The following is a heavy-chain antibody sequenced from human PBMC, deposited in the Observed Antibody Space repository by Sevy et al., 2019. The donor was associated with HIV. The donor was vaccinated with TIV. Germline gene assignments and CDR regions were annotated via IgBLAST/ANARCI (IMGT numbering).Heavy chain of an antibody. CDR1: GYTFTGYY. J-gene: IGHJ5*02. D-gene: IGHD3-22*01. Sequence: ASVKVSCKASGYTFTGYYMHWVRQAPGQGLEWMGRINPNSGGTNYAQKLQGRVTMTRDTSISTAYMELSRLRSDDTAVYYCARPAYYYDSSAWDWFDPWGQGTLVTVSS. V-gene: IGHV1-2*06. CDR2: INPNSGGT. CDR3: ARPAYYYDSSAWDWFDP.